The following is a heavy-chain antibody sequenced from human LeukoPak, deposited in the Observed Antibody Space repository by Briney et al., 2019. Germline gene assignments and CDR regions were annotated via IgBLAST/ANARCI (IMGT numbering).Heavy chain of an antibody. CDR3: ARGSGSYFSLGY. CDR2: ISGSSTTI. D-gene: IGHD1-26*01. CDR1: GFTVSSNY. Sequence: GGSLRLSCAASGFTVSSNYMSWVRQAPGKGLEWVSYISGSSTTIYYADSVKGRFTISRDNAKNSLYLQMNSLRAEDTAVYYCARGSGSYFSLGYWGQGTLVTVSS. J-gene: IGHJ4*02. V-gene: IGHV3-48*04.